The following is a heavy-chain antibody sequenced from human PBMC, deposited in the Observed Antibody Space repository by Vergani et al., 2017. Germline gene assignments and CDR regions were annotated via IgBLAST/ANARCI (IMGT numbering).Heavy chain of an antibody. CDR1: FDSIRNLY. CDR2: IHYSENT. Sequence: QVQLQESGPGLVKSSETLSLTCSVSFDSIRNLYCNWIRQPPGKGLEWIGSIHYSENTNYNPSLKTRVTISVDTSKNQFSLTLTSVTAADTAVYYCASDTHSGQRADRWGQGIRVTVTS. J-gene: IGHJ5*02. CDR3: ASDTHSGQRADR. D-gene: IGHD6-19*01. V-gene: IGHV4-59*11.